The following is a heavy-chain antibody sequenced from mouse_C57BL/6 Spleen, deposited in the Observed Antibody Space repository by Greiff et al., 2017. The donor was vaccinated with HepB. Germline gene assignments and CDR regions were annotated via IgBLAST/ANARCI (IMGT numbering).Heavy chain of an antibody. D-gene: IGHD2-12*01. V-gene: IGHV1-22*01. Sequence: DVQLQESGPELVKPGASVKMSCKASGYTFTDYNMHWVKQSHGKSLEWIGYINPNNGGTSYNQKFKGKATLTVNKSSSTAYMELRSLTSEDSAVYYCARYYSPSFFYAMDYWGQGTSVTVSS. CDR2: INPNNGGT. J-gene: IGHJ4*01. CDR1: GYTFTDYN. CDR3: ARYYSPSFFYAMDY.